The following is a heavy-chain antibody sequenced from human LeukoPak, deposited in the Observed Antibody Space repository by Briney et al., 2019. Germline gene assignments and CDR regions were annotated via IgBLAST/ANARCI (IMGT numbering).Heavy chain of an antibody. D-gene: IGHD2-2*02. CDR3: AKDQLPAAILSPCDP. Sequence: GGSLRLSCAASGFTFSSYAMSWVRQAPGKGLEWVSAISGSGGSTYYADSVKGRFTISRDNSKNTLYLQMNSLRAEDTAVYYYAKDQLPAAILSPCDPWGQETLVTVSS. V-gene: IGHV3-23*01. CDR1: GFTFSSYA. CDR2: ISGSGGST. J-gene: IGHJ5*02.